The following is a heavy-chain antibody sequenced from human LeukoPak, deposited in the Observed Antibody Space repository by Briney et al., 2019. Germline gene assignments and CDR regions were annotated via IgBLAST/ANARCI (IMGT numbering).Heavy chain of an antibody. D-gene: IGHD6-6*01. CDR3: ARREGRSASPFFFDS. CDR2: ISAYNGNT. Sequence: ASVKVSCKASGYTFTRYGISWVRQAPGQGLDWMGWISAYNGNTKDAQKFQGRVNMTTDTSTNTAYMELRGLRSDDTAIYYCARREGRSASPFFFDSWGQGTLVTVSS. V-gene: IGHV1-18*01. CDR1: GYTFTRYG. J-gene: IGHJ4*02.